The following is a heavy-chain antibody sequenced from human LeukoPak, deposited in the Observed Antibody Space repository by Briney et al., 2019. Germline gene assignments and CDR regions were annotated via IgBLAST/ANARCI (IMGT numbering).Heavy chain of an antibody. CDR2: IVPSDSYT. D-gene: IGHD1-26*01. CDR1: RYSITSYW. CDR3: ARLGSVTDDY. V-gene: IGHV5-10-1*01. J-gene: IGHJ4*02. Sequence: GESLRISCKGSRYSITSYWISWVRQMLGTGLEWMGMIVPSDSYTNYSPSFHGHVTISADKSISTAYLQWSSLKASDTAMYYCARLGSVTDDYWGQGTLVTVSS.